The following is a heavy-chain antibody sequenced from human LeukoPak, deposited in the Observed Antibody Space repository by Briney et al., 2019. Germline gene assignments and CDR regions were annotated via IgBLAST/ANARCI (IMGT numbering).Heavy chain of an antibody. CDR2: INPSGGST. V-gene: IGHV1-46*01. D-gene: IGHD4-11*01. CDR3: ARDPGRLQYLFDY. Sequence: GASVKVSCKASGHTFMNYGVSWVRQAPGQGLEWMGIINPSGGSTSYAQKFQGRVTMTRDTSTSTVYMELSSLRSEDTAVYYCARDPGRLQYLFDYWGQGTLVTVSS. CDR1: GHTFMNYG. J-gene: IGHJ4*02.